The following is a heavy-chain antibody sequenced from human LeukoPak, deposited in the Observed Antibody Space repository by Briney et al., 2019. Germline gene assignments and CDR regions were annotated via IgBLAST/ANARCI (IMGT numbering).Heavy chain of an antibody. Sequence: SETLSLTCTVSGGSISSYYWTWIRQPAGKGLEWIGRIYTSGSTNYNPSLKSRVSMSVDTSKNQFSLKLSSVTAADTAVYYCAREGPPWEMATGFRYFDLWGRGTLVTVSS. CDR3: AREGPPWEMATGFRYFDL. V-gene: IGHV4-4*07. J-gene: IGHJ2*01. D-gene: IGHD5-24*01. CDR2: IYTSGST. CDR1: GGSISSYY.